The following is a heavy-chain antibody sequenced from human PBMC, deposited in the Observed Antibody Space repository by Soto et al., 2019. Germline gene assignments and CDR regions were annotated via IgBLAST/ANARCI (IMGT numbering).Heavy chain of an antibody. D-gene: IGHD6-19*01. Sequence: QVQLVESGGGLVKPGGSLRLSCAASGFTFSAYYMSWIRQAPGKGLEWISYISSSGDTGNYADSVKGRFTVSRDNAKNSRYLQMNSLRGEDTAVYYCARDRGAVVGQFFDYWGQGTLVTVSS. CDR1: GFTFSAYY. CDR3: ARDRGAVVGQFFDY. CDR2: ISSSGDTG. V-gene: IGHV3-11*01. J-gene: IGHJ4*02.